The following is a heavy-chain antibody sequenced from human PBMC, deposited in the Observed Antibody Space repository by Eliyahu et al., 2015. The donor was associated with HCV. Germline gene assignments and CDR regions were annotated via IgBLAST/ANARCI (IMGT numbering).Heavy chain of an antibody. CDR3: AGDRRYCDDGRCYDS. D-gene: IGHD2-15*01. Sequence: QVHLVQSGTEVKKPGSSVKVSCKVSGDXFSKYAISWVRQAPGQGLEWMAGTIPIFGTPHYAQKFQGRITITADESTSTVYMDLRSLTSEDTAMYFCAGDRRYCDDGRCYDSWGHGTLVTVSS. CDR2: TIPIFGTP. J-gene: IGHJ5*01. V-gene: IGHV1-69*01. CDR1: GDXFSKYA.